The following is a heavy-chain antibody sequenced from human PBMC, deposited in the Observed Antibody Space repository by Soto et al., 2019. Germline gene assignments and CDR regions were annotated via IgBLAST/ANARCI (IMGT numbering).Heavy chain of an antibody. Sequence: QVQLVESGGGLVKPGGSLRLSCAASGFTFSDYYMSWIRQAPGKGLEWVSYISGSSSTINHADSVKGRFAISRDNAKKSLYLQMNSLRDEDTAVYYCARERTENYRLIDYWGQGTLVTVSS. V-gene: IGHV3-11*01. D-gene: IGHD1-7*01. CDR2: ISGSSSTI. CDR1: GFTFSDYY. CDR3: ARERTENYRLIDY. J-gene: IGHJ4*02.